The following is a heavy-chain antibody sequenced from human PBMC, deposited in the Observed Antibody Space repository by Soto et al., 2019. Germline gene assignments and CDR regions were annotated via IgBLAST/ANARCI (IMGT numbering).Heavy chain of an antibody. Sequence: ASVKVSCKASGYTFTSYGISWVRQAPGQGLEWMGWISAYNGNTNYAQKLQGRVTMTTDTSTSTAYMELRSLRSDDTAVYYCARRQSSTSFIAAYYYGMDVWGQGTTATVSS. CDR1: GYTFTSYG. J-gene: IGHJ6*02. D-gene: IGHD2-2*01. V-gene: IGHV1-18*01. CDR3: ARRQSSTSFIAAYYYGMDV. CDR2: ISAYNGNT.